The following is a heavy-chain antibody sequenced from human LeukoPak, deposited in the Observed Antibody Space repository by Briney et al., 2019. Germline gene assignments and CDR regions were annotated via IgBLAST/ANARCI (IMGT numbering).Heavy chain of an antibody. D-gene: IGHD6-13*01. CDR1: RGSISTFY. CDR2: IYTRGST. CDR3: ARDRLGSFYYFDY. V-gene: IGHV4-4*07. Sequence: SETLSLTCTVSRGSISTFYWSWIRQPAGKGLEWIGRIYTRGSTNYNPSLKSRVTMSVDTSKNQFSLRLTSVTAADTAVYYCARDRLGSFYYFDYWGQGTLVTVSS. J-gene: IGHJ4*02.